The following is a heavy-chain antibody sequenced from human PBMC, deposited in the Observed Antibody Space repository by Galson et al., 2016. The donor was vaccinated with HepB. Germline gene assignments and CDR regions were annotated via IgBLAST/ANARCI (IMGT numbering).Heavy chain of an antibody. CDR3: TTYLVGHGGTGY. CDR2: FYNTRRI. V-gene: IGHV4-61*08. D-gene: IGHD3-16*01. Sequence: SETLSLTCSVSGVSVNSDAYHWSWIRQPPGQGLEWLGHFYNTRRIGDKLRGRVSMSIDTAKNQFSLSLTSVTAADTAVYYCTTYLVGHGGTGYWGQGTLVTVAS. CDR1: GVSVNSDAYH. J-gene: IGHJ4*02.